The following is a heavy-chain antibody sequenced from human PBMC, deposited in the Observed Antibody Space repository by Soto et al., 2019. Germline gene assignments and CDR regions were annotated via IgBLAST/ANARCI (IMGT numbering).Heavy chain of an antibody. Sequence: SETLSLTCTVSGGSISSDYWSWVREPAGKGLEWIGRIYTSGSTNYNPSLKSRVTMSVDTSKNQFSLKLSSVTAADTAVYYCARDWGSYYSFDPWGQGTLVTVSS. CDR2: IYTSGST. J-gene: IGHJ5*02. CDR1: GGSISSDY. CDR3: ARDWGSYYSFDP. V-gene: IGHV4-4*07. D-gene: IGHD1-26*01.